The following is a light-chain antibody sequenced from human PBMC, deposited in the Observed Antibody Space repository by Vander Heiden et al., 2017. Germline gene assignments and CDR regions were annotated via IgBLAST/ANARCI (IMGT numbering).Light chain of an antibody. J-gene: IGKJ5*01. V-gene: IGKV4-1*01. Sequence: DIVVTPSPASLAVSLAERATINCKSSQSVLYSYNKKNYLAWYQQKPGQPPKLLIYWASIRESGVPDRFSGSGSGTDFTLTISSLQAEDVAVYYCQQYYGPLPAFGQGTRLE. CDR1: QSVLYSYNKKNY. CDR3: QQYYGPLPA. CDR2: WAS.